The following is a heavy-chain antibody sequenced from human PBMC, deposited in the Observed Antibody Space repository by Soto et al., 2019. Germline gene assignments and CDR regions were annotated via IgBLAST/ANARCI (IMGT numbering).Heavy chain of an antibody. CDR2: IWYGGSNK. V-gene: IGHV3-33*01. CDR3: ARDTGGAAYSSGWYGY. J-gene: IGHJ4*02. Sequence: PGGSLRLSCAASGFTFSSYGMHWVRQAPGKGLEWVAVIWYGGSNKYYADSVKGRFTISRDNAKNSLYLQMNSLRAEDTAVYYCARDTGGAAYSSGWYGYWGQGTLVTVSS. CDR1: GFTFSSYG. D-gene: IGHD6-19*01.